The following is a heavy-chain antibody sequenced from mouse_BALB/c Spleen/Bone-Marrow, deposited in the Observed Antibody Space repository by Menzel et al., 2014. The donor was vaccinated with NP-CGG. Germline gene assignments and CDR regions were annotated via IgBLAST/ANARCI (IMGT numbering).Heavy chain of an antibody. CDR2: FDPFYGGT. CDR3: ARTYDGYPYAMNY. Sequence: VPLKESGPELLKPGASVKISCKASGYLFTSYYMHWVKQSHGESLEWIGYFDPFYGGTSYNQNFKGKATLTVDKSSSTSYRHRSSLTSEDSAVYFWARTYDGYPYAMNYGGQGTAVTVPS. J-gene: IGHJ4*01. D-gene: IGHD2-3*01. CDR1: GYLFTSYY. V-gene: IGHV1S135*01.